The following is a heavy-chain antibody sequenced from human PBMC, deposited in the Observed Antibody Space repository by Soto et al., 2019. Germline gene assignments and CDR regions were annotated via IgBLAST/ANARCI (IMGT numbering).Heavy chain of an antibody. CDR2: IWYDGSNK. CDR1: GFTFSSYG. D-gene: IGHD2-15*01. CDR3: ARAGGQNGAVYYSYGMDV. Sequence: GGSLRLSCAASGFTFSSYGMHWVRQAPGKGLEWVAVIWYDGSNKYYADSVKGRFTISRDNSKNTLYLQMNSLRAEDTAVYYCARAGGQNGAVYYSYGMDVWGQGTTVTVSS. J-gene: IGHJ6*02. V-gene: IGHV3-33*01.